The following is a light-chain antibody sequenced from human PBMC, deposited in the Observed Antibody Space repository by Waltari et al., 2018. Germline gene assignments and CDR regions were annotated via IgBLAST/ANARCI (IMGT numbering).Light chain of an antibody. Sequence: DIHMTQSPSSLSASVGDRVTITCRASQSISTYLNWYQQKPGKAPKLLIYAASSLQSGVPSTFSGSGSGTDFTLTISSLQPEDFATYYCQQNYNTPWTFGQGTKVEIK. CDR3: QQNYNTPWT. J-gene: IGKJ1*01. V-gene: IGKV1-39*01. CDR2: AAS. CDR1: QSISTY.